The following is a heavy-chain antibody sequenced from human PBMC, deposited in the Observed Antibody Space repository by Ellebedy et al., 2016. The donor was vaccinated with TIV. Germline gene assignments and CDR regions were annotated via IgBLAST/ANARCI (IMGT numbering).Heavy chain of an antibody. D-gene: IGHD3-10*01. CDR3: ARAGSLGELSDDI. CDR1: GASISRYY. J-gene: IGHJ4*02. V-gene: IGHV4-4*07. Sequence: MPSETLSLTCTVSGASISRYYWSWIRQPAGKGLEWVGRIYNSGATNYNPSLKGRLTMSLDTSKNQFSLKLRSMTAADTAVYYCARAGSLGELSDDIWGQGTLVTVSS. CDR2: IYNSGAT.